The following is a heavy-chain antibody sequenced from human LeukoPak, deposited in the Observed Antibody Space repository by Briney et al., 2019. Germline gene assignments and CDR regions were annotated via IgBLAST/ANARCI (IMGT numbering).Heavy chain of an antibody. CDR2: IYYSGTT. V-gene: IGHV4-39*01. CDR3: ARHGNAGHISGWPADY. D-gene: IGHD6-19*01. Sequence: SETLSLTRTVSGGSISSTSYYWGWIRQPPGKGLEWIGGIYYSGTTYYNPSLKSRVTISVDTSINQFSLKVSSVTAADTAVYCCARHGNAGHISGWPADYWGQGTLVTVSS. CDR1: GGSISSTSYY. J-gene: IGHJ4*02.